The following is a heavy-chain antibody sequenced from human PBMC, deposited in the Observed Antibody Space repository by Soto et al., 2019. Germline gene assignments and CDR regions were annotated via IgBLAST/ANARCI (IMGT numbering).Heavy chain of an antibody. D-gene: IGHD2-2*01. CDR3: ARSSVPAAMGYYYYYGMDV. CDR1: GFTFSSYS. V-gene: IGHV3-21*01. CDR2: ISSSSSYI. Sequence: LRLSCAASGFTFSSYSMNWVRQAPGKGLEWVSSISSSSSYIYYADSVKGRFTISRDNAKNSLYLQMNSLRAEDTAVYYCARSSVPAAMGYYYYYGMDVWGQGTTVTVSS. J-gene: IGHJ6*02.